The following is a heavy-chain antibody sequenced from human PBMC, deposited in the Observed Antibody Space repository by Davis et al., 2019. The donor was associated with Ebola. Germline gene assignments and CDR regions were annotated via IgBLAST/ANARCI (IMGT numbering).Heavy chain of an antibody. Sequence: GESLKISCAASGFTFSSYAMHWVRQAPGKGLEWVAVISYDGSNKYYADSVKGRFTISRDNSKNTLYLQMNSLRAEDTAVYYCARAQLGGYSYDSYYYYGMDVWGQGTTVTVSS. V-gene: IGHV3-30*04. CDR2: ISYDGSNK. J-gene: IGHJ6*02. CDR1: GFTFSSYA. D-gene: IGHD5-18*01. CDR3: ARAQLGGYSYDSYYYYGMDV.